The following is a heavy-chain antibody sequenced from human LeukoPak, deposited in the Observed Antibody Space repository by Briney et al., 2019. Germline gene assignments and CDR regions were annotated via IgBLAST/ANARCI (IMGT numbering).Heavy chain of an antibody. D-gene: IGHD5-24*01. CDR3: AKEVGRWLQFDAFDI. V-gene: IGHV3-23*01. J-gene: IGHJ3*02. CDR2: ISGSGGST. CDR1: GFTFSSYA. Sequence: GGSLRLSCAASGFTFSSYAMSWVRQAPGKGLEWVSAISGSGGSTYYADSVKGRFTISRDNAKSSLYLQMNSLRAEDMALYYCAKEVGRWLQFDAFDIWGQGTMVTVSS.